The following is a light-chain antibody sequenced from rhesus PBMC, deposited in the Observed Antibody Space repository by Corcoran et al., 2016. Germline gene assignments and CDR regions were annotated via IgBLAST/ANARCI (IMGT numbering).Light chain of an antibody. J-gene: IGKJ1*01. V-gene: IGKV1-22*01. CDR3: LQYSSSPWT. CDR2: KAS. CDR1: QGISSW. Sequence: DIQMTQSPSSLSASVGDKVTITCRASQGISSWLAWYQQKPGKAPKLLIYKASSLQSGVPSRFSGSGAGTDFTLNISSLQPEDFATYYCLQYSSSPWTFGQGTKVEIK.